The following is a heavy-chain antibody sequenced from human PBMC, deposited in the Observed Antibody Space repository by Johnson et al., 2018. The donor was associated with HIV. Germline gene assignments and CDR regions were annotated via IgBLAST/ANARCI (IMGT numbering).Heavy chain of an antibody. CDR3: GRRDSGSLSFDI. Sequence: VQLVESGGGVLRPGGSLRLSCEGFGFIFGDYGLSWVRQRPGKGLQWVSGINWNGGSTGYADSVKGRCTISRDNGKNSLYMQMNNMRAGDTALYYCGRRDSGSLSFDIWGQGTMVIVSS. V-gene: IGHV3-20*04. J-gene: IGHJ3*02. CDR1: GFIFGDYG. CDR2: INWNGGST. D-gene: IGHD1-26*01.